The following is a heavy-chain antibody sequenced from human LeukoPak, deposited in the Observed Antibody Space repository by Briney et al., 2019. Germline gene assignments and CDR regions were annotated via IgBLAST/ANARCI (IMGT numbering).Heavy chain of an antibody. CDR3: DYGDPLPYYGMDV. V-gene: IGHV1-69*01. CDR1: GVTFSSYA. D-gene: IGHD4-17*01. J-gene: IGHJ6*04. CDR2: IIPIFGTA. Sequence: SVKVSCKASGVTFSSYAISWVRQAPGQGLEWMGGIIPIFGTANYAQKFQGRVTITADESTRTAYMELSSLRSEDTAVYYCDYGDPLPYYGMDVWGKGPTVTVSS.